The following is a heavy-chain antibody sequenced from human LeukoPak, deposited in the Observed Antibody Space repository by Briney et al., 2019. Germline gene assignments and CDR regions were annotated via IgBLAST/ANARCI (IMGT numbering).Heavy chain of an antibody. CDR1: GFTFDNYA. CDR3: ARESETSGWYDY. D-gene: IGHD6-19*01. V-gene: IGHV3-43*02. J-gene: IGHJ4*02. CDR2: ISGDGGST. Sequence: GGSLRLSCAAPGFTFDNYAIHCVRKAPGKGLGWVSLISGDGGSTFYADSVRGRFTISRDNTRKSLSLQMSSLRSEDTALYYCARESETSGWYDYWGQGTLVTVSS.